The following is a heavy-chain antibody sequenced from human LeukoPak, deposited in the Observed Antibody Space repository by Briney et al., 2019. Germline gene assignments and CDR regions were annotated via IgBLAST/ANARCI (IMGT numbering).Heavy chain of an antibody. Sequence: SETLSLTCTVSGGSISTSSYYWGWVRQPPGKGLEWIGNIFYSGSTYYNPSLKSRVTISVDTSKNQFSLKLSSVTAADTAVYYCARRGAVVSRYFDYWGQGTLVTVSS. D-gene: IGHD6-19*01. CDR2: IFYSGST. V-gene: IGHV4-39*07. CDR3: ARRGAVVSRYFDY. J-gene: IGHJ4*02. CDR1: GGSISTSSYY.